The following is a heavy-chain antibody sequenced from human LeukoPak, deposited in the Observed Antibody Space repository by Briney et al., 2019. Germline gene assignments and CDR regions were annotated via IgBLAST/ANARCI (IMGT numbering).Heavy chain of an antibody. Sequence: SQTLSLTCAISGDSVSSNSVTWNWIRQSPSRGLEWLGRTYYRSTWYNDYAISVRGRITVNPDTSKNQFSLHLNSVTPEDTAVYYCARRLTQYDCFDPWGQGILVTVSS. CDR3: ARRLTQYDCFDP. CDR1: GDSVSSNSVT. D-gene: IGHD2-2*01. J-gene: IGHJ5*02. V-gene: IGHV6-1*01. CDR2: TYYRSTWYN.